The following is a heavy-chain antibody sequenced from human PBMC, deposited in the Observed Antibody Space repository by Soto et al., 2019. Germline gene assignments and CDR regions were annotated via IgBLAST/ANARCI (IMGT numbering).Heavy chain of an antibody. CDR2: IIPVFGTP. V-gene: IGHV1-69*12. CDR1: GGSLSNFG. Sequence: QVQLVQSGAEVKKPGSSVKVSCTSSGGSLSNFGISWVRQAPGQGLEWMGAIIPVFGTPHYAQKFQDRVTINADESTTTVYMEVISMTSEDTAVDYCARCDANKIVVTTYYAMDVWGQGTTVTVSS. D-gene: IGHD4-17*01. CDR3: ARCDANKIVVTTYYAMDV. J-gene: IGHJ6*02.